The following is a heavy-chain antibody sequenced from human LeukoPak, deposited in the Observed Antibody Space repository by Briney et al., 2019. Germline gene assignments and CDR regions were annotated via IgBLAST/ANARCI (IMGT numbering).Heavy chain of an antibody. CDR1: GFTVSSNY. CDR3: SRDQAGYCSGASCP. CDR2: IYSGGST. J-gene: IGHJ5*02. D-gene: IGHD2-2*03. Sequence: GGSLRLSCAASGFTVSSNYMSWVRQAPGKGLEWVSVIYSGGSTYYADSVKGGFTISRDNAKKVVYLQMNSLRAEDTAVYYCSRDQAGYCSGASCPWGQGTRVTVSS. V-gene: IGHV3-53*01.